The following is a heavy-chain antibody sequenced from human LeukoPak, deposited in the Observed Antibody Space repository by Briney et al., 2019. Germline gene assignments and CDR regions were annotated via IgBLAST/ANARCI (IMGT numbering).Heavy chain of an antibody. J-gene: IGHJ6*03. D-gene: IGHD3-10*01. CDR1: GYTFTSYG. CDR2: ISAYNGNT. Sequence: ASVKVSCKASGYTFTSYGISWVRQAPGQGLEWMGWISAYNGNTNYAQKLQGRVTMTTDTSTSTAYMEPRSLRAEDTAVYYCAKEGLLWFGENYYYYMDVWGKGTTVTISS. V-gene: IGHV1-18*01. CDR3: AKEGLLWFGENYYYYMDV.